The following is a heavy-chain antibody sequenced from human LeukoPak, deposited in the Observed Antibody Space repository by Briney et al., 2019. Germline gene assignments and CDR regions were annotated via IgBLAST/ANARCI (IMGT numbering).Heavy chain of an antibody. V-gene: IGHV3-23*01. Sequence: GGSLRLSCAASGFTFSSHAMSWVRQAPGKGLEWVSAITSGSGSNVYYTDSLKGRFTISRDNSKNTLYLQMNSLRAEDTAVYYCARHGSWSFDYWGQGTLVTASA. CDR2: ITSGSGSNV. D-gene: IGHD6-13*01. J-gene: IGHJ4*02. CDR1: GFTFSSHA. CDR3: ARHGSWSFDY.